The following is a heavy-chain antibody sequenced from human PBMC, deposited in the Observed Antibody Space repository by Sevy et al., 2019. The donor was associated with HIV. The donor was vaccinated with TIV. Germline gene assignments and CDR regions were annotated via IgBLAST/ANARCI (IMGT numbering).Heavy chain of an antibody. J-gene: IGHJ2*01. CDR3: ARHRAYCSDGSCYSPWYFNL. CDR1: GGSISSSPYY. CDR2: FYDTGSA. V-gene: IGHV4-39*01. D-gene: IGHD2-15*01. Sequence: SETLSLTCTVSGGSISSSPYYWSWIRQPPGKGLEWIGSFYDTGSAYYYPSLKSRVTISVDTSKNQFSLGLSSVTAADTALYYCARHRAYCSDGSCYSPWYFNLWGRGTLVTVSS.